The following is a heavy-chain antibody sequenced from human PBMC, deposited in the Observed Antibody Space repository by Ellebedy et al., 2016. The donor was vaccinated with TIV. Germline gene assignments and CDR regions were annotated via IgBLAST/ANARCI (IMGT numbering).Heavy chain of an antibody. J-gene: IGHJ4*02. CDR2: INGGDGYP. CDR1: GYAFTHYG. V-gene: IGHV1-3*01. CDR3: ARSGDAWGIDF. D-gene: IGHD3-16*01. Sequence: AASVKVSCKASGYAFTHYGLHWVRQPPGQGLEWMAWINGGDGYPKFSWKFQGRVSFTRDTSATTAYMELSSLTSEDTAVYYCARSGDAWGIDFWGQGTLVTVSS.